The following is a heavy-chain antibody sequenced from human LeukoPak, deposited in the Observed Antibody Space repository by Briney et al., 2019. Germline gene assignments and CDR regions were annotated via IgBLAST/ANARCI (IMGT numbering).Heavy chain of an antibody. J-gene: IGHJ5*02. CDR3: ARDNSVGETAWWFDP. D-gene: IGHD1-26*01. V-gene: IGHV1-46*01. CDR2: INPSGSSA. Sequence: ASVKVSCKASGYNLMDHALHWVRQAPGQGLEWMGFINPSGSSAAYAQKFQGRLTMTRDMFTSTDYMELTSLTSDDTAVYYCARDNSVGETAWWFDPWGQGTLVTVSS. CDR1: GYNLMDHA.